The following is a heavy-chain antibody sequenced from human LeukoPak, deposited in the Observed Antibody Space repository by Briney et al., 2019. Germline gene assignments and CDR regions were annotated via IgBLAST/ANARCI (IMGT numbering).Heavy chain of an antibody. Sequence: GGSLRLSCVASGFSFSGYGMSWVRQAPGKGLEWVSAIGSSGGNIHYADSVKGRFTISRDNSRYTLYLEVNSLRAEDTAVYYCARSVAGYSDYWGQGTLVTVSS. J-gene: IGHJ4*02. CDR2: IGSSGGNI. CDR1: GFSFSGYG. V-gene: IGHV3-23*01. D-gene: IGHD6-19*01. CDR3: ARSVAGYSDY.